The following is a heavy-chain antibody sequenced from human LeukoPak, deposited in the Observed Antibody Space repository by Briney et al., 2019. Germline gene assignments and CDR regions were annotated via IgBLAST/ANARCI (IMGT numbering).Heavy chain of an antibody. CDR2: INPNSGGT. CDR3: ASLDIVVVPAAGYYYMDV. CDR1: GYTFTGYY. V-gene: IGHV1-2*02. Sequence: ASVKVSCKASGYTFTGYYMHWVRQAPGQGLEWMGWINPNSGGTNYAQKFQARVTMTRDTSISTAYMELSRLRSDDTAVYYCASLDIVVVPAAGYYYMDVWGKGTTVTVSS. D-gene: IGHD2-2*01. J-gene: IGHJ6*03.